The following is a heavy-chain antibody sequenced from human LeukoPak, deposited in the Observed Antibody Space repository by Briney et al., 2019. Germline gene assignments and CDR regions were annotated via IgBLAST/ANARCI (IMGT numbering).Heavy chain of an antibody. CDR1: GYTFTSYG. CDR2: ISAYNGNT. Sequence: ASVTVSCKASGYTFTSYGISWVRQAPGQGLEWMGWISAYNGNTNYAQKLQGRVTMTTDTSTSTAYMELRSLRSDDTAVYYCARAPAIAAAGYLDVWGQGTTDTVSS. V-gene: IGHV1-18*01. J-gene: IGHJ6*02. CDR3: ARAPAIAAAGYLDV. D-gene: IGHD6-13*01.